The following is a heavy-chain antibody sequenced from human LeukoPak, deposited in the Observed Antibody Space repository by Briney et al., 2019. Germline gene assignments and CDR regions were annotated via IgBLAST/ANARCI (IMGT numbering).Heavy chain of an antibody. CDR2: ISGSGGST. CDR1: GFTFSSYA. Sequence: PGGSLRLSCVASGFTFSSYAMSWVRQAPGKGLEWVSGISGSGGSTYHADSVRGRLTVSRDNSKNTLYLQMNSLRAEDTAVYYCAKDASGDLLSFDYWGQGTLVTVSS. D-gene: IGHD2-21*02. V-gene: IGHV3-23*01. CDR3: AKDASGDLLSFDY. J-gene: IGHJ4*02.